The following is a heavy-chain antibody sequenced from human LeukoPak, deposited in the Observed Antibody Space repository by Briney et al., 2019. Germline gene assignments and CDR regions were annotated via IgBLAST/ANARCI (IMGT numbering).Heavy chain of an antibody. V-gene: IGHV1-2*02. CDR2: VKPNNGDT. CDR3: ARVLSAVTSTFDY. CDR1: VYSFTHHN. J-gene: IGHJ4*02. D-gene: IGHD4-17*01. Sequence: ASVNVSCTASVYSFTHHNVHWVRQAPGQALEWMGWVKPNNGDTKFSQKFQDRVTLTSDTSIDTAYMEMSGLTSDDTAIYYCARVLSAVTSTFDYWGQGTLVTVSS.